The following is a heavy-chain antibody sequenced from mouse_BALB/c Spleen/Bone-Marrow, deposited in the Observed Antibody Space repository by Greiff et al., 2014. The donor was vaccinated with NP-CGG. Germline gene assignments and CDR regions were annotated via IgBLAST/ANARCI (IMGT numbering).Heavy chain of an antibody. Sequence: QVQLQQSGAEVVRPGASVKLSCKASGYTFTGYWMNWVKQRPGQGLEWIGMIDPSDSEIHYNPMFRDKATLTVDKSSSTAYMQLSSLTSDDSAVYYCVRKYGKGGDYWGQGTTPTVSS. V-gene: IGHV1-61*01. CDR2: IDPSDSEI. CDR3: VRKYGKGGDY. D-gene: IGHD2-10*02. CDR1: GYTFTGYW. J-gene: IGHJ2*01.